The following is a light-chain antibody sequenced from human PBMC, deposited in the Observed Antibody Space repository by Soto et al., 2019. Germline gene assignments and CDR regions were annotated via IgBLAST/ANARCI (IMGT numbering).Light chain of an antibody. CDR1: SSDVGGYNY. CDR3: SSYAGSTGV. V-gene: IGLV2-8*01. CDR2: EVS. J-gene: IGLJ1*01. Sequence: QSALTQPTSASGSPGQSVTISCTGTSSDVGGYNYVSWYQQHPGKAPKRMIYEVSKRPSGVPDRFSGSKSGNTASLTVSGLQAEDEADYYCSSYAGSTGVFCTGTKLTVL.